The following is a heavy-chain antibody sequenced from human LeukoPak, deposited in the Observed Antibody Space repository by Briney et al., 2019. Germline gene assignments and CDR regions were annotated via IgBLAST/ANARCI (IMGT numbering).Heavy chain of an antibody. J-gene: IGHJ4*02. Sequence: GESLKISCKGSGYSFTSYWIGWVRQMPGKGLEWMGIIYPGDSDTRYSPSFQGQVTISADKSISTAYLQWSSLKASDTAMYYCASTKDRGYSSGWSLVPGLWGQGTLVTVSS. V-gene: IGHV5-51*01. CDR2: IYPGDSDT. D-gene: IGHD6-19*01. CDR3: ASTKDRGYSSGWSLVPGL. CDR1: GYSFTSYW.